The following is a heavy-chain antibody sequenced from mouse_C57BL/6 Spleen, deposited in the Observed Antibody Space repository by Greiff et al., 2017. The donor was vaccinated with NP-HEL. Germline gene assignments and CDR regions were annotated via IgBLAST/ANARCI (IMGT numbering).Heavy chain of an antibody. CDR1: GYAFTNYL. D-gene: IGHD2-3*01. CDR2: INPGSGGT. J-gene: IGHJ4*01. Sequence: QVQLQQSGAELVRPGTSVKVSCKASGYAFTNYLIEWVKQRPGQGLEWIGVINPGSGGTNYNEKFKGKATLTADKSSSTAYMQISSLTSEDSAVYFCARSYDGYYVLAMDYWGQGTSVTVSS. V-gene: IGHV1-54*01. CDR3: ARSYDGYYVLAMDY.